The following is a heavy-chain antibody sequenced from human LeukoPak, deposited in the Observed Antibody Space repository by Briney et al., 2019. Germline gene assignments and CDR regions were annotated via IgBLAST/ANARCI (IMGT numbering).Heavy chain of an antibody. CDR1: GFTFTNYA. J-gene: IGHJ4*02. CDR3: ARIDASGSYHFDY. Sequence: GGSLRLSCAASGFTFTNYAIHWVRQAPGKGLEWVTVISYDGNSKYYADSVKGRFTISRDNSKNTLYLQMNNLRAEDTALYYCARIDASGSYHFDYWGQGTLVTVSS. CDR2: ISYDGNSK. D-gene: IGHD1-26*01. V-gene: IGHV3-30*04.